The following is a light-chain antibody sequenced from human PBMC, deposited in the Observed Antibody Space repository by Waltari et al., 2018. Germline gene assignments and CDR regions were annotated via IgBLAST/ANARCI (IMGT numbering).Light chain of an antibody. J-gene: IGKJ5*01. CDR2: GAY. CDR3: QQYITSPVT. V-gene: IGKV1-9*01. Sequence: IQLTQSPSSLSGFGGDTVTITCRASQGIINFISWYHQKPGKAPNPLIYGAYTLQSGVPSRFRGSGSGTDFTLPISSLQAEDGAVSWCQQYITSPVTFGQGTRLEIK. CDR1: QGIINF.